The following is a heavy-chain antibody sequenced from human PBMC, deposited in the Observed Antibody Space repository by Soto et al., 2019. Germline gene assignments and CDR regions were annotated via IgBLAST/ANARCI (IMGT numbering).Heavy chain of an antibody. J-gene: IGHJ4*02. D-gene: IGHD3-10*01. V-gene: IGHV3-23*01. CDR2: MSASGGST. Sequence: EVQLLESGGGLVQPGGSLRLSCAVSGFTFSAYAMSWVRQTPGEGLEWLTTMSASGGSTFYADYAKGRFTISRDNSKNTLYLQMISLRAEDTAIYYCAKGYYVSGTYPSLEKRPFEYWGQGTLVTVAS. CDR1: GFTFSAYA. CDR3: AKGYYVSGTYPSLEKRPFEY.